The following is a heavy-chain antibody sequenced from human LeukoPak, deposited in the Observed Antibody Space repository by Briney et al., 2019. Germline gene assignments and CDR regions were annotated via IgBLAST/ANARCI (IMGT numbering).Heavy chain of an antibody. V-gene: IGHV4-61*05. J-gene: IGHJ4*02. CDR2: IYYSGST. CDR3: ARLDYYDSSLDY. D-gene: IGHD3-22*01. Sequence: SETLSLTCTVSGGSISSSSYYWGWIRQPPGKGLEWIGYIYYSGSTNYSPSLKSRVTISVDTSKNQFSLKLSSVTAADTAVYCCARLDYYDSSLDYWGQGTLVTVSS. CDR1: GGSISSSSYY.